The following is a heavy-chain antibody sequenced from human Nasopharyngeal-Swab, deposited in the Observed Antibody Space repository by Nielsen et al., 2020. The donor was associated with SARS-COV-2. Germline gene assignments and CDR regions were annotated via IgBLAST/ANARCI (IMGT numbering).Heavy chain of an antibody. D-gene: IGHD1-20*01. CDR1: GFTFSSYA. J-gene: IGHJ6*02. V-gene: IGHV3-23*01. Sequence: GESLKISCAASGFTFSSYATSWVRQAPGKGLEWVSAISGSGGSTYYADSVKGRFTISRDNSKNTLYLQMNSLRAEDTAVYYCAKALSANNWNYYYYGMDVWGQGTTVTVSS. CDR3: AKALSANNWNYYYYGMDV. CDR2: ISGSGGST.